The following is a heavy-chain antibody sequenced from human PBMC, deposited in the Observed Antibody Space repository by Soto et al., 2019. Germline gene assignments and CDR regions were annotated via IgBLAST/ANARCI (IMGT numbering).Heavy chain of an antibody. V-gene: IGHV4-30-4*01. D-gene: IGHD2-15*01. CDR2: IYYSGST. CDR1: GGSISSGDYY. Sequence: LSLTCTVSGGSISSGDYYWSWIRQPPGKGLEWIGYIYYSGSTYYNPSLKSRVTISVDTSKNQFSLKLSSVTAADTAVYYCARVQWSGWFDPWGQGTLVTVSS. J-gene: IGHJ5*02. CDR3: ARVQWSGWFDP.